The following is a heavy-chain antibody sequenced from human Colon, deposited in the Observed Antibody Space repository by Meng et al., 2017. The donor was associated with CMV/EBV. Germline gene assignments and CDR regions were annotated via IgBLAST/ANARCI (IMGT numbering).Heavy chain of an antibody. J-gene: IGHJ4*02. Sequence: QIRALGPALVKPSETLSLTCTASCASIPSYYWSWIRQPAGKGLEWIGRVYISGNTNYNPSLKSRVTMSIDTSKNQLSLNIRSVTAADTAVYYCARDSNLSGLAYWGQGTLVTVSS. D-gene: IGHD3-10*01. CDR2: VYISGNT. CDR3: ARDSNLSGLAY. CDR1: CASIPSYY. V-gene: IGHV4-4*07.